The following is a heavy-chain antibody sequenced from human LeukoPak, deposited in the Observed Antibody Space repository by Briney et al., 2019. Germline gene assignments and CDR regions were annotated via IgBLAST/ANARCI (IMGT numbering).Heavy chain of an antibody. J-gene: IGHJ4*02. D-gene: IGHD2-2*01. CDR1: DGSISSSSYY. CDR3: ARDSGKYCSSTSCPWDY. Sequence: SETLSLTCTVSDGSISSSSYYWGWIRQPPGKGLEWIGSIYYSGSTYYNPSLKSRVTISVDTSKNQFSLKLSSVTAADTAVYYCARDSGKYCSSTSCPWDYWGQGTLVTVSS. V-gene: IGHV4-39*07. CDR2: IYYSGST.